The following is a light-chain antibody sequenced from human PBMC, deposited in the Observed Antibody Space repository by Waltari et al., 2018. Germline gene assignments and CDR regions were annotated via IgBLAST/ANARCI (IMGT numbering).Light chain of an antibody. Sequence: DIQMSQSPYSLSASVGDRVNITCRASQGISNSLAWYQQKPGKAPKLLLYAASRLESGVPSRFSGSGSGTDYTLTISSLQPEDFATYYCQQYYSTPPITFGQGTRLEIK. J-gene: IGKJ5*01. CDR3: QQYYSTPPIT. CDR2: AAS. CDR1: QGISNS. V-gene: IGKV1-NL1*01.